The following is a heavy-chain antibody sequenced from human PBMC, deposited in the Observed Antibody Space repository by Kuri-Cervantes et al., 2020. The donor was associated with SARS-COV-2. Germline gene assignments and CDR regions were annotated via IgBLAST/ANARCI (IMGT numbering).Heavy chain of an antibody. Sequence: GGSLRLSCAVSGFTFSSYWMSWVRQAPGKGLEWVANIKQDGSEKYYVDSVKGRFTISRDNAKNSLYLQMNSLRAEDTAAYYCARDWLRGGFDYWGQGTLVTVSS. CDR2: IKQDGSEK. CDR3: ARDWLRGGFDY. CDR1: GFTFSSYW. D-gene: IGHD5-12*01. V-gene: IGHV3-7*05. J-gene: IGHJ4*02.